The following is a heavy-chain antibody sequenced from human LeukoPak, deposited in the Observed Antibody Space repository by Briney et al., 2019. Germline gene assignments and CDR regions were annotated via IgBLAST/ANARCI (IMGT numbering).Heavy chain of an antibody. Sequence: PGGSLRLSCAASGFTFDTYAMSWVRQAPGKGLEWVSVISGSGGSTYYADSVKGRFTISRDNSKNTPKNTLYLQMNSLRAEDTAVYYCARDTGGPFDYWGQGTLVTVSS. CDR3: ARDTGGPFDY. J-gene: IGHJ4*02. D-gene: IGHD2-8*02. CDR1: GFTFDTYA. V-gene: IGHV3-23*01. CDR2: ISGSGGST.